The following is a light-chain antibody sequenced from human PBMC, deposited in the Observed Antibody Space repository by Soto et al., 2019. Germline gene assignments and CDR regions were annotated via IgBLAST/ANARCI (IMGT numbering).Light chain of an antibody. CDR3: QQYGSTPRT. J-gene: IGKJ1*01. CDR2: GAS. CDR1: QSVSSN. Sequence: IVMTQSPATLSVSPGERATLSCRASQSVSSNLAWYQQKPGQAPRLLIYGASTRATGIPARFSGSGSGTDFTLTISRLEPEDFAVYYCQQYGSTPRTFGQGTKVDI. V-gene: IGKV3-15*01.